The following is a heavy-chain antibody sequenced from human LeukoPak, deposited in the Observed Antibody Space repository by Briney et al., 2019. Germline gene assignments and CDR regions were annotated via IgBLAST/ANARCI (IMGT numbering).Heavy chain of an antibody. CDR1: GFIFSSCA. D-gene: IGHD6-13*01. V-gene: IGHV3-23*01. Sequence: PGGSLRLSCAASGFIFSSCAMNWVRQAPGKGLEWVSVISGSGDNTYYADSGKGRITISRDNAKNTLYLQIKSLRAEDTAVYYCAKDEAAAGVDFDYWGQGTLVTVYS. J-gene: IGHJ4*02. CDR2: ISGSGDNT. CDR3: AKDEAAAGVDFDY.